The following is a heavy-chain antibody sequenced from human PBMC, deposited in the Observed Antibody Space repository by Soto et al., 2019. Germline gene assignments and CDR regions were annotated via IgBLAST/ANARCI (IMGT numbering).Heavy chain of an antibody. CDR3: ARESYAPGPLAAMYIGY. J-gene: IGHJ4*02. CDR2: ISGSGGST. V-gene: IGHV3-23*01. Sequence: EVQVLESGGGLVHPGGSLRLSCAASGFTLSSYVMTWVRQAPGTGLEWVSAISGSGGSTYYADSVKGRFTISRDNYKNMVYLQMNSLRAEDTAIYYCARESYAPGPLAAMYIGYWGQGTLVTVSS. CDR1: GFTLSSYV. D-gene: IGHD2-2*01.